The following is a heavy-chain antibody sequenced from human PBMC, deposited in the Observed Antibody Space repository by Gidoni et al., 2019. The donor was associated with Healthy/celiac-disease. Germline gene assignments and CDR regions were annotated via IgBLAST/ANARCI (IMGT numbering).Heavy chain of an antibody. Sequence: EVQLLESGGDLVQPGGSLRLSCAASGFTFSSYAMSWVRQAPGKGLEWVSAISGSGGSTYYADSVKGRFTISRDNSKNTLYLQMNSLRAEVTAVYYCAKDNSGNTVTTSPGSYWYFDLWGRGTLVTVSS. V-gene: IGHV3-23*01. CDR1: GFTFSSYA. J-gene: IGHJ2*01. CDR2: ISGSGGST. D-gene: IGHD4-17*01. CDR3: AKDNSGNTVTTSPGSYWYFDL.